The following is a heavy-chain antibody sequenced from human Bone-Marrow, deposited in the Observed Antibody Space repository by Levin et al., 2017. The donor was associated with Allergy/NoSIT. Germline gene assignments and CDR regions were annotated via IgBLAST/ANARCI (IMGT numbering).Heavy chain of an antibody. CDR3: ARETYSYDSTGYFLYSGMDV. CDR1: GFSLSAYY. V-gene: IGHV1-2*02. Sequence: GGSLRLSCKASGFSLSAYYIHWVRQAPGQGLEWMGWIHPNSGETKYAHKVEGRVTMTRDTSISTAYMELSRLGSDDTAVYFCARETYSYDSTGYFLYSGMDVWGQGTTVTVSS. CDR2: IHPNSGET. J-gene: IGHJ6*02. D-gene: IGHD3-22*01.